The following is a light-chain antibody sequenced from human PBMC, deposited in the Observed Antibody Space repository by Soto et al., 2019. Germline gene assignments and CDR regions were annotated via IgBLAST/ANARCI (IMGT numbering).Light chain of an antibody. CDR2: AAS. CDR1: QGVTTW. CDR3: QQTYRTPT. J-gene: IGKJ5*01. Sequence: DIQRTQSPSSVSASVGDRITITCRASQGVTTWLAWYPQKPGKAPKLLIYAASSLQSGVPSRFTSSGSGTDYTLTISSLQPEDFATYYCQQTYRTPTFGQGTRLEIK. V-gene: IGKV1-12*01.